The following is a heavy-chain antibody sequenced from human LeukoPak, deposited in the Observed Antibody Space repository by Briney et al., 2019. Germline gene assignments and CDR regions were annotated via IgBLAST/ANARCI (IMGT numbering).Heavy chain of an antibody. Sequence: GGSLRLSCAASGFTFSSYAMHWVRQAPGKGLEWVAVISYDGSNKYYADSVKGRFTISRDNSKNTLYLQMNSLRAEDTAVYYCARENPPFLPFDYWGQGTLVTVSS. D-gene: IGHD2/OR15-2a*01. CDR3: ARENPPFLPFDY. CDR2: ISYDGSNK. J-gene: IGHJ4*02. CDR1: GFTFSSYA. V-gene: IGHV3-30*04.